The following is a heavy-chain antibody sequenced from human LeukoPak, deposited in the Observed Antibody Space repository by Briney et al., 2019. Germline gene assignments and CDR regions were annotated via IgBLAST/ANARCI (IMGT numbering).Heavy chain of an antibody. CDR1: GFTFSSYS. J-gene: IGHJ4*02. CDR3: ANDLGWIQLNLG. D-gene: IGHD5-18*01. CDR2: ISGSGANT. Sequence: GGSLRLSCAASGFTFSSYSMNWVRQAPGKGLEWVSVISGSGANTYHIDSVKGRFTISRDNSKNTVFLQMNSLRAEDTAVYYCANDLGWIQLNLGRGQGTLVTVSS. V-gene: IGHV3-23*01.